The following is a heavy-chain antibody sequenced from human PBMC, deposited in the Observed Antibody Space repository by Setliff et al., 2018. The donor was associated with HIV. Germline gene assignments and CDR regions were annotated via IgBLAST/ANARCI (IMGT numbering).Heavy chain of an antibody. D-gene: IGHD6-6*01. Sequence: ASVKVSCKASGYTFTSYYMHWVRQAPGQGLEWMGIINPSSGSTTYALKFQGRVTMTRDTSTSTVYMELSSLRSEGTAVYYCARDPAPSSSASYFQHWGQGTPVTVSS. CDR2: INPSSGST. CDR1: GYTFTSYY. CDR3: ARDPAPSSSASYFQH. V-gene: IGHV1-46*01. J-gene: IGHJ1*01.